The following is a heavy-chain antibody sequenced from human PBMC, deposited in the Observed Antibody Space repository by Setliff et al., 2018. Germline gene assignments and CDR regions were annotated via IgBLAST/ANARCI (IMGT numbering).Heavy chain of an antibody. Sequence: TSETLSLTCTVSGGSINNYHWNWIRQPPGKGLEWIGYVGYNGNTHYNPSLHSRVTMSVDTSKNQFSLKLTSVSAADTAVYYCARWGENSGRPDWRAFDIWGQGTMVTVSS. J-gene: IGHJ3*02. D-gene: IGHD1-26*01. CDR2: VGYNGNT. V-gene: IGHV4-59*01. CDR3: ARWGENSGRPDWRAFDI. CDR1: GGSINNYH.